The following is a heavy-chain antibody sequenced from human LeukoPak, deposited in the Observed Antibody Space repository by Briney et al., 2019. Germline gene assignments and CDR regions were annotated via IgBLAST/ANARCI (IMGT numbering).Heavy chain of an antibody. V-gene: IGHV4-59*01. D-gene: IGHD2-21*01. CDR3: ARDFHCGGGDCSWVDY. J-gene: IGHJ4*02. Sequence: SETLSLTCTVSGGSISSYYWSWVRQPPGKGLEWIGYIYYSGSTNYNPSLKSRVTISVDTSKNQFSLKLSSVTAADTAVYYCARDFHCGGGDCSWVDYWGQGTLVTVSS. CDR2: IYYSGST. CDR1: GGSISSYY.